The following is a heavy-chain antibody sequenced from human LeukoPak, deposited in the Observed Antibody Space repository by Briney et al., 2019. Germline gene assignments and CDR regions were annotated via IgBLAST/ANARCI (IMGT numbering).Heavy chain of an antibody. CDR1: GFTFGDYA. J-gene: IGHJ4*02. D-gene: IGHD2-21*02. Sequence: GVLRLSCTVSGFTFGDYAMSWFRQAPGKGLEWVGFIKSKAYDGTTEYAASVKGRFTISRDDSKSIVYLQMNSLKTEDTAMYYCTRSPRVTGIDYWGQGTLVTVSS. V-gene: IGHV3-49*03. CDR2: IKSKAYDGTT. CDR3: TRSPRVTGIDY.